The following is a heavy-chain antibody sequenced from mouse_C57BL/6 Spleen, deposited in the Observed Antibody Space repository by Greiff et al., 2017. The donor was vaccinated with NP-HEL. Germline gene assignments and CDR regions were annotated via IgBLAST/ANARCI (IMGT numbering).Heavy chain of an antibody. J-gene: IGHJ3*01. D-gene: IGHD1-1*01. V-gene: IGHV2-5*01. Sequence: VQLQQSGPGLVQPSQSLSITCTVSGFSLTSYGVHWVRQSPGKGLEWLGVIWRGGSTDYNAAFMSRLSITKDNSKSQVFFKMNSLQADDTAIYYCAKEGPDYYGSSYEFAYWGQGTLVTVSA. CDR2: IWRGGST. CDR3: AKEGPDYYGSSYEFAY. CDR1: GFSLTSYG.